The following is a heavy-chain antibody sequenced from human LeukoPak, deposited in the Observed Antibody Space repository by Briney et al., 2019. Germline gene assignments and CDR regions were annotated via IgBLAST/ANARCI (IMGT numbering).Heavy chain of an antibody. D-gene: IGHD2-15*01. Sequence: PGGSLRLSCAASGFTFSSYSMNWVRQAPGKGLEWVSYISSSSSTIYYADSVKGRFTISRDNAKNSLYLQMNSLRAEDTVVYYCAKDLWPRVRYCSGGSCYTPIDAFDIWGQGTMVTVSS. CDR1: GFTFSSYS. CDR2: ISSSSSTI. V-gene: IGHV3-48*01. CDR3: AKDLWPRVRYCSGGSCYTPIDAFDI. J-gene: IGHJ3*02.